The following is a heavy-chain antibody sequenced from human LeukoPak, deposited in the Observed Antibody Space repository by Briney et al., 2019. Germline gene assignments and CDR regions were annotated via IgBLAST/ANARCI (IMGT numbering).Heavy chain of an antibody. V-gene: IGHV3-30*14. Sequence: GGSLRLSCAASGFTFSSYAMHWVRQAPGKGLEWVAVISYDGSNKYYADSVKGRFTISRDNSKNTLYLQMSSLRAVDTAVYYCVKDNEAGGSPFDRWGQGTLVTVSS. CDR2: ISYDGSNK. CDR3: VKDNEAGGSPFDR. J-gene: IGHJ4*02. CDR1: GFTFSSYA. D-gene: IGHD1-1*01.